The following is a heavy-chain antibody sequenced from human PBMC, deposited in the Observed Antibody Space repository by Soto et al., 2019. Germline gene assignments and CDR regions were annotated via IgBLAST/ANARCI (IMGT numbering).Heavy chain of an antibody. CDR3: ARDSQADILTGYPFYYYGMDV. CDR2: IIPIFGTA. D-gene: IGHD3-9*01. J-gene: IGHJ6*02. Sequence: SVKVSCKASGGTFSSYAISWVRQAPGQGREWMGGIIPIFGTANYAQKFQGRVTITADESTSTAYMELSSLRSEDTAVYYCARDSQADILTGYPFYYYGMDVWGQGXTVTVSS. CDR1: GGTFSSYA. V-gene: IGHV1-69*13.